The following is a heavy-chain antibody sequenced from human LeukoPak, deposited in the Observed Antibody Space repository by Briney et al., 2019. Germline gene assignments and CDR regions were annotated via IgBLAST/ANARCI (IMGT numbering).Heavy chain of an antibody. CDR2: ISYDGSNK. V-gene: IGHV3-30*01. D-gene: IGHD3-10*01. CDR1: GFTFSSYA. CDR3: ARAFLGDLDWFDP. J-gene: IGHJ5*02. Sequence: PGGSLRLSCAASGFTFSSYAVHWVRQAPGKGLEWVAVISYDGSNKYYADSVKGRFTISRDNSKNTLYLQMNSLRAEDTAVYYCARAFLGDLDWFDPWGQGTLVTVSS.